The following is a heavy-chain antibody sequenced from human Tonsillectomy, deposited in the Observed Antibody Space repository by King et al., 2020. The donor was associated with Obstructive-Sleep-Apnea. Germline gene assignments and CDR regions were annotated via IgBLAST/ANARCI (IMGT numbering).Heavy chain of an antibody. CDR2: INTRGTT. CDR1: GFTFSSYA. CDR3: AKEGGGSGVYWVDS. D-gene: IGHD3-10*01. Sequence: VQLVESGGGMVQPGGSLRLSCAASGFTFSSYAISWVRQAPGKGLEWVSAINTRGTTFYAGSVRGRFTISRDNSKYTVALQVNSRRAEDTALYYCAKEGGGSGVYWVDSWGQGTLVTVSS. J-gene: IGHJ4*02. V-gene: IGHV3-23*04.